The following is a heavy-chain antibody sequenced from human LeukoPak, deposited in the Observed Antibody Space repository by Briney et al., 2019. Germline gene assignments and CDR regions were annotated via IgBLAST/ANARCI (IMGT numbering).Heavy chain of an antibody. Sequence: ASVKVSFKASGYTFTSYDINWVRQATGQGLEWMGWMNPNSGNTGYAQKFQGRVTMTRNTSISTAYMELSSLRSEDTAVYYCARGTRFSRRNKYYYYGMDVWGQGTTVTVSS. CDR3: ARGTRFSRRNKYYYYGMDV. D-gene: IGHD2/OR15-2a*01. V-gene: IGHV1-8*01. CDR1: GYTFTSYD. J-gene: IGHJ6*02. CDR2: MNPNSGNT.